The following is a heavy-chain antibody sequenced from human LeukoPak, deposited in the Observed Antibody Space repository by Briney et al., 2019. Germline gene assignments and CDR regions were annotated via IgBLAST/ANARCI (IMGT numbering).Heavy chain of an antibody. CDR2: FDPEDGEA. Sequence: GASVTVSCKVSGYTLTELSMHWVRQAPGKGLEWMGGFDPEDGEAIYAQKFQGRVTMTEDTSTDTAYMELSSLRSEDTAVYYCATSITRADYGMDVWGQGTTVTVSS. CDR3: ATSITRADYGMDV. J-gene: IGHJ6*02. CDR1: GYTLTELS. D-gene: IGHD3-10*01. V-gene: IGHV1-24*01.